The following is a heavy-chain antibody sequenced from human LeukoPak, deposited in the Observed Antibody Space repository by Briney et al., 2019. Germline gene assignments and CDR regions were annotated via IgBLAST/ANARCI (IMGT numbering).Heavy chain of an antibody. D-gene: IGHD3-10*01. V-gene: IGHV3-30*18. CDR1: GFTFSSYG. J-gene: IGHJ4*02. CDR2: ISYDGTKK. CDR3: AKERHMVWGGNYFDY. Sequence: GRSLRLSCAASGFTFSSYGMHWVRQAPGKGLEWVSVISYDGTKKYYADSVKGRFTISRDNSKNTLYLQMNSLRAEDTAVYYCAKERHMVWGGNYFDYWGQGTLVTVSS.